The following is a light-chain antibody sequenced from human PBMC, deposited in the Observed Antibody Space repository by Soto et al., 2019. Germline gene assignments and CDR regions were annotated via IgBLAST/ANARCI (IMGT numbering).Light chain of an antibody. V-gene: IGKV3-15*01. Sequence: EIVMPQSPATLSVSPGERATLSCRASQSVSSNLAWYQQKPGQAPRPLIYGASTRATGIPARFSGSGSGTEFTLTVSSLQSEDFAVYYCQQYNNWPRTFGQGTKVDI. J-gene: IGKJ1*01. CDR1: QSVSSN. CDR2: GAS. CDR3: QQYNNWPRT.